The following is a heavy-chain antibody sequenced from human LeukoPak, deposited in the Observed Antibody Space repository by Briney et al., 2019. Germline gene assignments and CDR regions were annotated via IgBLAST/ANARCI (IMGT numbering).Heavy chain of an antibody. D-gene: IGHD3-10*01. CDR2: ITGSGTTT. CDR3: AKDSGAPTDYFDS. Sequence: GGSLRLSCAASGFTFSSYAMSWVRQAPGKGLEWVSAITGSGTTTYYADSVTGRFTITRDNSRDTVYLQMNSLRAEDTALYYCAKDSGAPTDYFDSWGQGTLVTVSS. V-gene: IGHV3-23*01. CDR1: GFTFSSYA. J-gene: IGHJ4*02.